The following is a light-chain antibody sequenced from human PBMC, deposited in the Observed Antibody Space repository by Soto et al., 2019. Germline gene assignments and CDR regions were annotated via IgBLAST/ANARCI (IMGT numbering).Light chain of an antibody. J-gene: IGKJ4*01. Sequence: EIVLTQSPATLSLSPGERATLSCRASQSVSSYLAWYQQKPGQAPRLLIYDASNRATGIPARFSGSGSGTDFTITISSLEPEDFAVYYCQQRSNWPPRTFGGGTKVEIK. V-gene: IGKV3-11*01. CDR3: QQRSNWPPRT. CDR1: QSVSSY. CDR2: DAS.